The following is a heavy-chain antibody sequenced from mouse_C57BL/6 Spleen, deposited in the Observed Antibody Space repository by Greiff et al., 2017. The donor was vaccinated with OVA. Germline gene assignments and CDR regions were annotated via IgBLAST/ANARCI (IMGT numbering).Heavy chain of an antibody. Sequence: QVQLQPGAELVKPGASVKLSCKASGYTFTSYWMQWVKQRPGQGLEWIGEIDPSDSYTNYNQKFKGKATLTVDTSSSTAYMQLSSLTSEDSAVYYCARPSWGYFDYWGQGTTLTVSS. J-gene: IGHJ2*01. V-gene: IGHV1-50*01. D-gene: IGHD3-1*01. CDR2: IDPSDSYT. CDR3: ARPSWGYFDY. CDR1: GYTFTSYW.